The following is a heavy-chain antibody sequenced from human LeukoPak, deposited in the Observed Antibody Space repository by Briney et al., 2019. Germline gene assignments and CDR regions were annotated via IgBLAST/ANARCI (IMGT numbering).Heavy chain of an antibody. J-gene: IGHJ4*02. CDR3: ARLGGDTMITFGGVIAPRPHFDY. V-gene: IGHV4-38-2*02. Sequence: EPSETLSLTCTVSGYSISSNYYWGWIRQPPGKGLEWIGSINHSESTYYNPSLKSRVTISLDTSKNQFSLKLSSVTAADTAVYYCARLGGDTMITFGGVIAPRPHFDYWGQGTLVTVSS. CDR1: GYSISSNYY. CDR2: INHSEST. D-gene: IGHD3-16*02.